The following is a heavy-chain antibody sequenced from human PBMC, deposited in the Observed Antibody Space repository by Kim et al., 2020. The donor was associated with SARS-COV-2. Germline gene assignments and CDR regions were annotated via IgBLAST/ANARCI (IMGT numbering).Heavy chain of an antibody. Sequence: GGSLRLSCAASGFTFSSYGMHWVRQAPGKGLEWVAVISYDGSNKYYADSVKGRFTISRDNSKNTLYLQMNSLRAEDTAVYYCAKDGGATIFGVVIITYNWFDPWGQGTLVTVSS. CDR3: AKDGGATIFGVVIITYNWFDP. D-gene: IGHD3-3*01. V-gene: IGHV3-30*18. CDR1: GFTFSSYG. J-gene: IGHJ5*02. CDR2: ISYDGSNK.